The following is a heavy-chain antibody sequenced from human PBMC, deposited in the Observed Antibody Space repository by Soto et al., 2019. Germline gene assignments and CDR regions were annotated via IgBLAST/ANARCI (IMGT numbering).Heavy chain of an antibody. CDR3: ARDRSRTYYYYYMDV. J-gene: IGHJ6*03. V-gene: IGHV1-69*04. CDR1: GGTFSSYT. Sequence: SVKVSCKASGGTFSSYTISWVRQAPGQGLEWMGRIIPILGIANYAQKFQGRVTITADKSTSTAYMELSSLRSEDTAVYYCARDRSRTYYYYYMDVWGKGNTVTVSS. D-gene: IGHD2-8*01. CDR2: IIPILGIA.